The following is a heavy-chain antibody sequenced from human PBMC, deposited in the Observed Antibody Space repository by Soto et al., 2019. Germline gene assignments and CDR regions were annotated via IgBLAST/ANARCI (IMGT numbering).Heavy chain of an antibody. V-gene: IGHV3-33*01. CDR2: IVREGSEK. CDR1: GFAFSNHG. Sequence: GPLVESGGGVVQPGRSLRLSCAASGFAFSNHGMHWVRQAPGKGLEWLAVIVREGSEKFYADSVKGRFTISRDNSKNTLYLEMSSLRAGGSAVYYCARDGGYDDYGLDLWGKGTVVTVSS. CDR3: ARDGGYDDYGLDL. J-gene: IGHJ4*02. D-gene: IGHD5-12*01.